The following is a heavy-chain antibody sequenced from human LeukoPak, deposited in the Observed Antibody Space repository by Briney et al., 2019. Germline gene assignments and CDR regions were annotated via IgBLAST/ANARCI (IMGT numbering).Heavy chain of an antibody. CDR2: INTNTGNP. Sequence: ASVKVSCKASGYTFTSYAMNWVRQAPGQGLEWMGWINTNTGNPTYAQGFTGRFVFSLDTSISTAYLQISSLKVEDSALYYCARGPLAAAGTIYYYYGMDVWGQGTTVTVSS. J-gene: IGHJ6*02. CDR1: GYTFTSYA. V-gene: IGHV7-4-1*02. D-gene: IGHD6-13*01. CDR3: ARGPLAAAGTIYYYYGMDV.